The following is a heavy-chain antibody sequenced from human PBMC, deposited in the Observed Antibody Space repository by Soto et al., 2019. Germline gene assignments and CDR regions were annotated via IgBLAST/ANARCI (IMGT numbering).Heavy chain of an antibody. CDR1: GFTFSNYG. V-gene: IGHV3-30*18. D-gene: IGHD2-15*01. Sequence: QVQLVESGGGVVQPGRSLRLSCAASGFTFSNYGMHWVRQAPGKGLEWVAVISSDGSNKYYADSVKGRFTISRDNSKNTLYLQMNSLRADDTAVYYCAKERARMVAAFDYWGQGTLVTVSS. J-gene: IGHJ4*02. CDR2: ISSDGSNK. CDR3: AKERARMVAAFDY.